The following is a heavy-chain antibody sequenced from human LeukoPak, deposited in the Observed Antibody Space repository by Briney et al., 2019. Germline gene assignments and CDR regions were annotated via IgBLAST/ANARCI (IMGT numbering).Heavy chain of an antibody. J-gene: IGHJ4*02. CDR2: ICHSGST. CDR1: GYSISSGYY. V-gene: IGHV4-38-2*02. D-gene: IGHD3-10*01. Sequence: PSETLSLTCAVSGYSISSGYYWGWIRQPPGKGLEWIGSICHSGSTYYNPSLKSRVTISVDTSKNQFSLKLSSVTAADTAVYYCAREDYYGSGRGYFDYWGQGTLVTVSS. CDR3: AREDYYGSGRGYFDY.